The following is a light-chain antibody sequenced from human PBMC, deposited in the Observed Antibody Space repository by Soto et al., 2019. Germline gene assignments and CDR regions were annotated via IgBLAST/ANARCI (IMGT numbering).Light chain of an antibody. J-gene: IGKJ4*01. Sequence: EIVLTQSPATLSLSPGERATLSCRASQSISSHLAWYQQKPGQAPRLLMYDASNRATGIPARFSGSGSGTDVTLTISSLEPEDFAIYYCQQRPNWPLTFGGGTKVEIK. CDR2: DAS. CDR3: QQRPNWPLT. CDR1: QSISSH. V-gene: IGKV3-11*01.